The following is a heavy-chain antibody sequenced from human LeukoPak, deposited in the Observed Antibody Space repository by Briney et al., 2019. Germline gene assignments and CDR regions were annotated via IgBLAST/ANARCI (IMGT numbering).Heavy chain of an antibody. V-gene: IGHV1-8*03. CDR1: GYTFTSYD. J-gene: IGHJ5*02. CDR2: MNPNSGNT. CDR3: ARGRYCSGGSCYWRSSWFDP. Sequence: ASVKVSCKASGYTFTSYDINWVRQATGQGLEWMGWMNPNSGNTGYAQKFQGRVTITRNTSISTAYMELSSLRSEDTAVYYCARGRYCSGGSCYWRSSWFDPWGQGTLVTVSS. D-gene: IGHD2-15*01.